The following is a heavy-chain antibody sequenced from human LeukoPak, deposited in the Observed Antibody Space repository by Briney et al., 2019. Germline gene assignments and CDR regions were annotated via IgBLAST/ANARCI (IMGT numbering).Heavy chain of an antibody. V-gene: IGHV1-2*02. J-gene: IGHJ4*02. CDR2: INPNSGGT. CDR3: ARGFSSWYLSPYYLEY. D-gene: IGHD6-13*01. CDR1: GYTFTGYY. Sequence: GASVKVSCKASGYTFTGYYMHWVRQVPGQALEWMGWINPNSGGTNYAQKFQGRVTMTRDTSITTAYMELSRPRSDDTAVYYCARGFSSWYLSPYYLEYCGQGTPVTVSS.